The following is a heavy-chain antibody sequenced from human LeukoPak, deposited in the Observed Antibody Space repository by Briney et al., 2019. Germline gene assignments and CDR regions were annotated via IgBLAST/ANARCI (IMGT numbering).Heavy chain of an antibody. Sequence: PGRSLRLSCAASGFTFSSYAMHWVRQAPGKGLEWVAVIWYDASNKYYADSVKGRFTISRDNSKNTLYLQMSSLRAEDTAVYYCARETLTYFYDSGSRHWGQGTLVTVSS. CDR2: IWYDASNK. V-gene: IGHV3-33*01. D-gene: IGHD3-10*01. J-gene: IGHJ4*02. CDR3: ARETLTYFYDSGSRH. CDR1: GFTFSSYA.